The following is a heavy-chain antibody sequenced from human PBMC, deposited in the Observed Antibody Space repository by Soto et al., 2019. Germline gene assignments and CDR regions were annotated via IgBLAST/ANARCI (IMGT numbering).Heavy chain of an antibody. V-gene: IGHV1-69*13. CDR2: IIPIFGTA. Sequence: ASVKVSCKASGGTFSSYAISWVRQAPGQGLEWMGGIIPIFGTANYAQKFQGRVTITADESTSTAYMELSSLRSEDTAVYYCARGNGVYYYDSSGYYRWFDPWGQGTLVTVSS. CDR1: GGTFSSYA. J-gene: IGHJ5*02. D-gene: IGHD3-22*01. CDR3: ARGNGVYYYDSSGYYRWFDP.